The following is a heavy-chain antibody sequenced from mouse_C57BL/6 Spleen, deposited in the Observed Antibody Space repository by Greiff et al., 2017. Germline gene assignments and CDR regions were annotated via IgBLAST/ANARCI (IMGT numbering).Heavy chain of an antibody. V-gene: IGHV1-82*01. Sequence: QAQLQQSGPELVKPGASVKISCKASGYAFSSSWMNWVKQRPGKGLEWIGRIYPGDGDTNYNGKFKGKATLTADKSSSTAYMQLSSLTSEDSAVYFCAITTVSMDYWGQGTSVTVSS. CDR2: IYPGDGDT. D-gene: IGHD1-1*01. J-gene: IGHJ4*01. CDR3: AITTVSMDY. CDR1: GYAFSSSW.